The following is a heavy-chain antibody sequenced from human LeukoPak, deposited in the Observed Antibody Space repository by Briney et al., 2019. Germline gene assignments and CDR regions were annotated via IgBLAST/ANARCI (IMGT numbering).Heavy chain of an antibody. CDR1: GYTFTSYY. V-gene: IGHV1-2*02. D-gene: IGHD6-6*01. Sequence: GASVKVSCKASGYTFTSYYMHWVRQAPGQGLEWMGWINPNGGGTNYAGKFQGRVTMTSDTSISTAYMDLSRLRSDDTAVFYCARRYSNSSEGFDYWGQGTLVTVSS. CDR3: ARRYSNSSEGFDY. CDR2: INPNGGGT. J-gene: IGHJ4*02.